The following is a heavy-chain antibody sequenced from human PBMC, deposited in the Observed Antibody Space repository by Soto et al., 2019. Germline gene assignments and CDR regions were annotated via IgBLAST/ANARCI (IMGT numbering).Heavy chain of an antibody. CDR1: GYTFTSYG. Sequence: ASVKVSCKASGYTFTSYGISWVRQAPGQGLEWMGWISAYNGNTNYAQKLQGRVTMTTDTSTSTAYMELRSLRSDDTAVYYCARVSRDGEYFLSGYYWGQGTLVTVSS. CDR2: ISAYNGNT. V-gene: IGHV1-18*01. D-gene: IGHD4-17*01. CDR3: ARVSRDGEYFLSGYY. J-gene: IGHJ4*02.